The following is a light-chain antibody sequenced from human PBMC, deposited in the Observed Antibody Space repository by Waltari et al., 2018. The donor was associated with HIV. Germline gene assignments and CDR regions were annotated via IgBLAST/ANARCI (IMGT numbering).Light chain of an antibody. Sequence: DIQLTQAPSTLSASVGDSVTITCRASQTIDTSLAWYQQQPGKAPKRLIYKASSLNSGVPSRFSGRGSGTDFTLTISSLQSDDFATYYCQNYNAYATFGQGTKVEIK. V-gene: IGKV1-5*03. CDR2: KAS. J-gene: IGKJ1*01. CDR3: QNYNAYAT. CDR1: QTIDTS.